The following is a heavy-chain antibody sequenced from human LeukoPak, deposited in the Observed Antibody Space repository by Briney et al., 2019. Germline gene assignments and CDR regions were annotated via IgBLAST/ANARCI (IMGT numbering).Heavy chain of an antibody. Sequence: ASVKVSCKASGYTFTNYDISWVRQAPGQGLEWMGWISAYNGNTHYAQKLQGRVTMTTDTSTSTVYMELRSLRSDDTAVYYCARGSPPRKNYDSRGYYSYYFDYWGQGTLVTVSS. CDR1: GYTFTNYD. J-gene: IGHJ4*02. CDR3: ARGSPPRKNYDSRGYYSYYFDY. V-gene: IGHV1-18*01. D-gene: IGHD3-22*01. CDR2: ISAYNGNT.